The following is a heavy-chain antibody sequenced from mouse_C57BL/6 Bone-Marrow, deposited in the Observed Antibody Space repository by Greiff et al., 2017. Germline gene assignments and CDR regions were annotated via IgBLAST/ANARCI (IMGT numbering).Heavy chain of an antibody. V-gene: IGHV1-81*01. D-gene: IGHD2-3*01. Sequence: QVQLQQPGAELARPGASVKLSCKASGYTFTSYGISWVKQSTGQGLEWIGEIYPRSGNTYYNEKFKGKATLTADKSSSTAYMELRSLTSEDSAVYFCARWFYDDGAYWGQGTLVTVSA. CDR2: IYPRSGNT. CDR3: ARWFYDDGAY. CDR1: GYTFTSYG. J-gene: IGHJ3*01.